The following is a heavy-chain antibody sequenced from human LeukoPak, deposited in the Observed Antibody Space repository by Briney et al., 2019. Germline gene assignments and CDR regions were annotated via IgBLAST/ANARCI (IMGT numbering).Heavy chain of an antibody. D-gene: IGHD3-9*01. J-gene: IGHJ3*02. CDR3: ATILTGYSKAAFDI. V-gene: IGHV4-38-2*02. Sequence: SETLSLTCTVSGYSISSGYYWGWIRQPPGKGLEWIGSIYHSGSTYYNPSLKSRVTISVDTSKNQFSLKLSSVTAADTAVYYCATILTGYSKAAFDIWGQGTMVTVSS. CDR2: IYHSGST. CDR1: GYSISSGYY.